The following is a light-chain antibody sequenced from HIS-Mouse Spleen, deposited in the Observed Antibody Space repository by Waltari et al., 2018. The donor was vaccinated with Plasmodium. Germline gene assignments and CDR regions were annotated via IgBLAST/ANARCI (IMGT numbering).Light chain of an antibody. CDR1: SAINVGSYN. CDR3: MIWPSNASGV. CDR2: YYSDSDK. V-gene: IGLV5-37*01. J-gene: IGLJ3*02. Sequence: QPVLTQPPSSSPSPGQSARLTCPLPSAINVGSYNLYWYQHKPGTPPRYLLYYYSDSDKGQGSGVPSRFSGSKDASANTGILLISGLQSEDEADYYCMIWPSNASGVFGGGTKLTVL.